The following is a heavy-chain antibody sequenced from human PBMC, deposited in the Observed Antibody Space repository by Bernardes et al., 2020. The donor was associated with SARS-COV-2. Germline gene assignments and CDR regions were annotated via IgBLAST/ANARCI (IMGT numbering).Heavy chain of an antibody. CDR2: ISAYNGNT. Sequence: ASVKVSCKASGYTFTSYGISWVRQAPGQGLEWMGWISAYNGNTNYAQKLQGRVTMTTDTSTSTAYMELRSLRSDDTAVYYCARGGSSTSLGMDYYYMDVWGKGTTVTVSS. CDR1: GYTFTSYG. D-gene: IGHD2-2*01. CDR3: ARGGSSTSLGMDYYYMDV. J-gene: IGHJ6*03. V-gene: IGHV1-18*01.